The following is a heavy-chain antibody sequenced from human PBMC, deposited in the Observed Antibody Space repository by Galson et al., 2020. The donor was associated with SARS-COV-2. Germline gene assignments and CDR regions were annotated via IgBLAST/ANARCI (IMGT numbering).Heavy chain of an antibody. CDR2: IWYDGSNK. J-gene: IGHJ4*02. Sequence: GGSLRLSCAASGFTFSSYGMHWVRQAPGKGLEWVAVIWYDGSNKYYADSVKGRFTISRDNSNNTLYLQMNSLRAEDTAVYYCAKDFAFGGDGYNWGYWGQGTLVTVSS. CDR1: GFTFSSYG. CDR3: AKDFAFGGDGYNWGY. V-gene: IGHV3-33*06. D-gene: IGHD2-21*01.